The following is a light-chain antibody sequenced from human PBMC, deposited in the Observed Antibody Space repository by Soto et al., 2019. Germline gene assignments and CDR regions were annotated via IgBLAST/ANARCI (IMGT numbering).Light chain of an antibody. V-gene: IGLV2-11*01. CDR3: QSYDNSLSGSYV. CDR1: SSDVGGYNY. CDR2: DVS. Sequence: QSVLTQPRSVSGSPGQSVTISCTGTSSDVGGYNYVSWYQQHPGKAPKLMIYDVSKRPSGVPDRFSGSKSGNTASLTISGLQAEDEADYYCQSYDNSLSGSYVFGSGTKVTVL. J-gene: IGLJ1*01.